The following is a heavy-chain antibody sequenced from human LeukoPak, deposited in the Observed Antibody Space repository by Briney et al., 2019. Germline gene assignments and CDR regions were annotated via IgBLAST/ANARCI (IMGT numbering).Heavy chain of an antibody. V-gene: IGHV3-23*01. CDR3: AKTQGYYDA. CDR2: IYGSDDKT. J-gene: IGHJ5*02. D-gene: IGHD2-15*01. Sequence: GGSLRLSCVASGFTFSNNAMSWVRQAPGKGLELVSGIYGSDDKTVYGDAVNGRFTISRDNSKNTLYLQMNSLRADDTAVYYCAKTQGYYDAWGQGALVTVSS. CDR1: GFTFSNNA.